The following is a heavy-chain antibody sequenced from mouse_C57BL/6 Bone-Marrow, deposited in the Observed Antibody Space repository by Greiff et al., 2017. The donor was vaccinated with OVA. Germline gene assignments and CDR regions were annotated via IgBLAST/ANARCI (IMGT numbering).Heavy chain of an antibody. J-gene: IGHJ3*01. CDR2: IWRGGST. CDR3: AKNSPITTVVAPFAY. CDR1: GFSLTSYG. D-gene: IGHD1-1*01. V-gene: IGHV2-5*01. Sequence: QVQLKESGPGLVQPSQSLSITCTVSGFSLTSYGVHWVRQSPGKGLEWLGVIWRGGSTDYNAAFMSRLSITKDNSKSQVFFKMNSLQADDTAIYYCAKNSPITTVVAPFAYWGQGTLVTVSA.